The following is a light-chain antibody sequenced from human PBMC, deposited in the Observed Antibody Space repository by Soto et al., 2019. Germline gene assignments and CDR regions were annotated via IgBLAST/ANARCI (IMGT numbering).Light chain of an antibody. CDR1: TGAVTSGYY. Sequence: QAVVTQEPSLTVYPGGTVTLTCASSTGAVTSGYYPNWFQQKPGQAPRALIYSTSNKHFWTPARFSGSLLGGKAALTLSGVQHEDEAEYYCLLYYGGAQLVFGGGTKLTVL. CDR2: STS. J-gene: IGLJ2*01. CDR3: LLYYGGAQLV. V-gene: IGLV7-43*01.